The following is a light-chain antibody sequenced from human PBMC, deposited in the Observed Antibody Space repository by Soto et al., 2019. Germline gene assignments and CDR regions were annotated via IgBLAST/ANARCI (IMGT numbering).Light chain of an antibody. CDR3: CSYVGSYSLV. J-gene: IGLJ2*01. CDR2: DVS. CDR1: SSDVGRYNC. V-gene: IGLV2-11*01. Sequence: QSALTQPRSVSGSPGQSVTISCTGTSSDVGRYNCVSWYQQHPGKPPKLMIYDVSERPSGVPDRFSGSKSGNTASLTISGLQADDEADYYCCSYVGSYSLVFGGGTQLTVL.